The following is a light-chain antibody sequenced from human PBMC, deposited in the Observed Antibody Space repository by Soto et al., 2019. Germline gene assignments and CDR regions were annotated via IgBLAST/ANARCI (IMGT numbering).Light chain of an antibody. V-gene: IGLV2-14*03. Sequence: QSVLTQPASVSGSPGQSITISCTGTSSDVGGYNYVSWYQHHPGKAPKLMIFDVSNRPSGVSNRFSGSKSGNTASLTISGLQPEDEADYYCSSYTTNNTRRIVFGTGTKVTVL. CDR3: SSYTTNNTRRIV. J-gene: IGLJ1*01. CDR2: DVS. CDR1: SSDVGGYNY.